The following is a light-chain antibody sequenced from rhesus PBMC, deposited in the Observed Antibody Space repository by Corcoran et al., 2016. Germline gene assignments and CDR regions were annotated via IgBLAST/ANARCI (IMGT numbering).Light chain of an antibody. Sequence: DIQMTQSPSSLSASVGDTVTITCRASQGISSWLAWYQQKPGKAPKHLIVKASSLQSGVPSRFSGTGSGTDFTLTIRSLQSEDFATYYCQQYSSRPFTFGPGTKLDIK. J-gene: IGKJ3*01. CDR3: QQYSSRPFT. V-gene: IGKV1-22*01. CDR2: KAS. CDR1: QGISSW.